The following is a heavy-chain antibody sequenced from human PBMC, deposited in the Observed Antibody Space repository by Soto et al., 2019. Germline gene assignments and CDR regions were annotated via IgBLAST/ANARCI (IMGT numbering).Heavy chain of an antibody. D-gene: IGHD6-19*01. V-gene: IGHV4-30-4*01. CDR1: GGSISSGDYY. J-gene: IGHJ5*02. Sequence: QVQLQESDPGLVKPSQTLSLTCTVSGGSISSGDYYWSWIRQPPGKGLEWIGYIYYSGSTYYNPSLKSRVTISVDTSKNQFSLRLSSVTAADTAVYYCARERPDGCRLDPWGQGTLVTVSS. CDR3: ARERPDGCRLDP. CDR2: IYYSGST.